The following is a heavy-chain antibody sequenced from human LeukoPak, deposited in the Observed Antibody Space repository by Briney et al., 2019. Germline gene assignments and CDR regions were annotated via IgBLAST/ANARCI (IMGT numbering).Heavy chain of an antibody. CDR1: GFTFDDYA. J-gene: IGHJ4*02. Sequence: GGSLRLSCAASGFTFDDYAMHWVRQAPGKGLEWVSGISWNSGSIGYADSVKGRFTISRDNAKNSLYLHMNSLRAEDTAVYYCARDRRTRGSYPLAYWGQGTPVTVSS. CDR2: ISWNSGSI. D-gene: IGHD1-26*01. CDR3: ARDRRTRGSYPLAY. V-gene: IGHV3-9*01.